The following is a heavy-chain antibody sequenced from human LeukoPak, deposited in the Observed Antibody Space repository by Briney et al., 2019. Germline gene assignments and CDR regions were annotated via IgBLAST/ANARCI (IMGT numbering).Heavy chain of an antibody. CDR1: GFTFSHYG. CDR3: VKDAQRGFDYSNSLQN. CDR2: IWSDGSDK. J-gene: IGHJ1*01. Sequence: PGRSLRLSCAASGFTFSHYGMHWVRQAPGAGLEWVAVIWSDGSDKYYAKSVKGRFTISRDNSKNSLSLQMNSLRAEDTAVYYRVKDAQRGFDYSNSLQNWGQGILVTVSS. D-gene: IGHD4-11*01. V-gene: IGHV3-33*06.